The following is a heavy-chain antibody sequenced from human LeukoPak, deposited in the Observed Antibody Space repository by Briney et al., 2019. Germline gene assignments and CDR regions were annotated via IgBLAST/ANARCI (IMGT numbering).Heavy chain of an antibody. CDR1: GYTFTSYY. D-gene: IGHD1-26*01. Sequence: ASVKVSCKASGYTFTSYYMHWVRQAPGQGLEWMGPINPTGGSTGYAQKLQGRVTMTRDMSTSTDYMELSSLRSEDTAIYYCARDNSVGDNAWWFDPWGQGTLVTVSS. CDR2: INPTGGST. J-gene: IGHJ5*02. V-gene: IGHV1-46*01. CDR3: ARDNSVGDNAWWFDP.